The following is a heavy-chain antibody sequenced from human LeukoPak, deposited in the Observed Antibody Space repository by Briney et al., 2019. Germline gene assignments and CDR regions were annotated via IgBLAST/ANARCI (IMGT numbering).Heavy chain of an antibody. D-gene: IGHD2-2*01. CDR2: ISYEGSNK. J-gene: IGHJ5*02. V-gene: IGHV3-30*04. CDR1: AFTFNSYD. Sequence: PGGCLRLSCAASAFTFNSYDMHRVPQAPGKGLEGVAVISYEGSNKYDADSVKGRFTIYRDNSKNTLYLQRNSLRAEDTAVYYCARPGGDQLLSYSWFDPWGQGTLVTHSS. CDR3: ARPGGDQLLSYSWFDP.